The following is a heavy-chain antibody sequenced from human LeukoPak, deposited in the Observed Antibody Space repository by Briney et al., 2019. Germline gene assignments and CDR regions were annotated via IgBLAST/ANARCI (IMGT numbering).Heavy chain of an antibody. Sequence: PGRSLRLSCAASGFTFSSYGMHWVRQAPGKGLKWVAVMSYDGSNKYYADSVKGRFTISRDNSKDTLYLQMNSLRAEDTAVYYCAKTLTTTSHLFDYWGQGTLVTVSS. CDR1: GFTFSSYG. D-gene: IGHD3-22*01. CDR2: MSYDGSNK. CDR3: AKTLTTTSHLFDY. J-gene: IGHJ4*02. V-gene: IGHV3-30*18.